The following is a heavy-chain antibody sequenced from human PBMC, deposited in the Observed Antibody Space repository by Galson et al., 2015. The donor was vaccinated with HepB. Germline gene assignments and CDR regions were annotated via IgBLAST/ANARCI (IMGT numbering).Heavy chain of an antibody. Sequence: SLRLSCAASGFTFSSYSMNWVRQAPGKGLVWVSHINSDGSSTTYADSVKGRFTISRDNAKNRLYLQMNSLRAEDTAVYYCARVVGSSWLINYWGQGTLVTVSS. CDR1: GFTFSSYS. V-gene: IGHV3-74*01. J-gene: IGHJ4*02. D-gene: IGHD6-13*01. CDR3: ARVVGSSWLINY. CDR2: INSDGSST.